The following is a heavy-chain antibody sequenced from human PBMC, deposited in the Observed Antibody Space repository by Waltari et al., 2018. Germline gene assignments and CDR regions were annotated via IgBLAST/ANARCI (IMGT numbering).Heavy chain of an antibody. CDR3: ARDLGSSSWYSWFDP. D-gene: IGHD6-13*01. J-gene: IGHJ5*02. CDR1: GYSISSGYY. Sequence: QVQLQESGPGLVKPSETLSLTCTVSGYSISSGYYWGWIRQPPGKGLEWIGSIYHSGSTYYNPSLKSRVTISVDTSKNQFSLKLSSVTAADTAVYYCARDLGSSSWYSWFDPWGQGTLVTVSS. V-gene: IGHV4-38-2*02. CDR2: IYHSGST.